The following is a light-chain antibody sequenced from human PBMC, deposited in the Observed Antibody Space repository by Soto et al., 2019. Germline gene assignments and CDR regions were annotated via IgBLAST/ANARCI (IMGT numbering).Light chain of an antibody. CDR3: QQYGSSTDT. V-gene: IGKV3-20*01. Sequence: EIVLTQSPGTLSLSPGERATLSCRARQSVSSSYLAWYQQKPGQAPRLLIYGASSRATGIPDRFSGSGSGTDFTLTISRLEPEDFAVYYCQQYGSSTDTFGQGTKVEIK. J-gene: IGKJ1*01. CDR1: QSVSSSY. CDR2: GAS.